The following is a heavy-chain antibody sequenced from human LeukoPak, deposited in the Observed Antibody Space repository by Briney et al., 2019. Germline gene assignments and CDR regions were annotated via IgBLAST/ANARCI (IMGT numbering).Heavy chain of an antibody. CDR3: ARGWRIGFDTARRRGQSYFDY. CDR1: GGSFSDYY. Sequence: SETLSLTCAVYGGSFSDYYWTWIRQPPGKGLEWIGEINHSGSTNYNPSLKSRVTISVDTSKNQFSLKLSSVTAADTAVYYCARGWRIGFDTARRRGQSYFDYWGQGTLVTVSS. D-gene: IGHD6-6*01. V-gene: IGHV4-34*01. J-gene: IGHJ4*02. CDR2: INHSGST.